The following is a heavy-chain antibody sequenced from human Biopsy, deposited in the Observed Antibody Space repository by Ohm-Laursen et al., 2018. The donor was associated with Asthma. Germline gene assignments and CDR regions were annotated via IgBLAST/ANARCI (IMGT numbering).Heavy chain of an antibody. J-gene: IGHJ4*02. Sequence: TLSLTCPVSGVSIRSCYWTWIRQPPGKGLEWIGNIHYSGSTYSNPSLKSRVTISVDTSKKQISLRLSSVIAADTAVYYCAGFCSGGNCPDHWGQGTLVTVSS. CDR3: AGFCSGGNCPDH. V-gene: IGHV4-59*01. CDR2: IHYSGST. CDR1: GVSIRSCY. D-gene: IGHD2-15*01.